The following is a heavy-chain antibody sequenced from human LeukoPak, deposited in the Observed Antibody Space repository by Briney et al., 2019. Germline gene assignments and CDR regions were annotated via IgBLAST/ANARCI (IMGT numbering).Heavy chain of an antibody. V-gene: IGHV3-30-3*01. CDR1: GSTFSSYA. CDR2: ISYDGSNK. Sequence: GGSLRLSCAASGSTFSSYAMHWVRQAPGKGLEWVAVISYDGSNKYYADSVKGRFTISRDNSKNTLYLQMNSLRAEDTAVYYCARADCDSSGCHTVSYWGQGTLVTVSS. D-gene: IGHD2-2*02. J-gene: IGHJ4*02. CDR3: ARADCDSSGCHTVSY.